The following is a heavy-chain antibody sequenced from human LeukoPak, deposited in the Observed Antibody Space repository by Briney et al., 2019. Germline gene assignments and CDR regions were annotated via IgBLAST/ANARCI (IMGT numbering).Heavy chain of an antibody. CDR1: GYTFSTYA. V-gene: IGHV3-23*01. D-gene: IGHD2-15*01. CDR2: ISGDSSTT. CDR3: AKGPGHCSGGSCFPLYHGLDV. Sequence: PGGSLRLSCAASGYTFSTYAMSWVRQAPGKGLEWVSGISGDSSTTVYADSVKGRCTISRDNFKNTVYLQMSSLRAEDTAVYYCAKGPGHCSGGSCFPLYHGLDVWGQGTTVTVSS. J-gene: IGHJ6*02.